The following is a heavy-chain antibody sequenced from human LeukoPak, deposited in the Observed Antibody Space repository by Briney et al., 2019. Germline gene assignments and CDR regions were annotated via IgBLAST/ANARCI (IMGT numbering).Heavy chain of an antibody. Sequence: SETLSLTCAVSGGSISSGGYSWSWIRQPPGKGLEWFGYIYHSGSTYYNPSLKSRVTISVDRSKNQFSLKLSSVTAADTAVYYCARDLRYCSSTSCWDWFDPWGQGTLVTVSS. J-gene: IGHJ5*02. V-gene: IGHV4-30-2*01. CDR3: ARDLRYCSSTSCWDWFDP. CDR1: GGSISSGGYS. D-gene: IGHD2-2*01. CDR2: IYHSGST.